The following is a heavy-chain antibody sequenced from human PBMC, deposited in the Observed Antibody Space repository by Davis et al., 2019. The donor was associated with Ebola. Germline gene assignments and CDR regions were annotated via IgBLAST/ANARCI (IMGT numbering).Heavy chain of an antibody. CDR1: GVSFSGYY. CDR2: INHSGST. Sequence: MPGGSLRLSCAVSGVSFSGYYWSWIRQPPGKGLEWIGEINHSGSTNYNPSLKSRVTISVDTSKNQFSLKLSSVTAADTAVYYCARGPTMTTVTTSLDYWGQGTLVTVSS. J-gene: IGHJ4*02. CDR3: ARGPTMTTVTTSLDY. D-gene: IGHD4-17*01. V-gene: IGHV4-34*01.